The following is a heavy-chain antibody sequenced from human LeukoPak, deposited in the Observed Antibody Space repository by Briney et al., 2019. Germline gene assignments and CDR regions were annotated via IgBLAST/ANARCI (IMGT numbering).Heavy chain of an antibody. CDR2: VYYDGST. D-gene: IGHD3-3*01. J-gene: IGHJ3*02. Sequence: SSETLSLTCTVSGGSISTYYWSWIRQPPGKGLEWIGYVYYDGSTNYNPSLKSRVTISVDTSKNQFSLRLSSVTAADTALYYCARAATIFGVIMKHAFDIWGQGTMVTVSS. CDR3: ARAATIFGVIMKHAFDI. V-gene: IGHV4-59*01. CDR1: GGSISTYY.